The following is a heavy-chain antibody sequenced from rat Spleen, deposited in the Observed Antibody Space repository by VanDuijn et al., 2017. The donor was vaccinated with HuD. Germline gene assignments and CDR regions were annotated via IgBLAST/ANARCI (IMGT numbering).Heavy chain of an antibody. D-gene: IGHD4-3*01. Sequence: EVQLVESGGGLVQPGRSLTLSCAASGFTFSNYNMAWVRQTPTKGLEWVASISPSGGGTYYRDSVKGRFTVSRDNARGTQYLQMDSLRSEDTATYYCARQDTSGYSNWFTYWGQGTLVTVSS. CDR1: GFTFSNYN. V-gene: IGHV5-25*01. CDR2: ISPSGGGT. CDR3: ARQDTSGYSNWFTY. J-gene: IGHJ3*01.